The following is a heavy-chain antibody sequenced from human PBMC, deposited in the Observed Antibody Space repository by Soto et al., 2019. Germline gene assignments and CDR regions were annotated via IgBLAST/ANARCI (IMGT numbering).Heavy chain of an antibody. CDR2: TRNKARSYTT. CDR3: ARGFCSGATCYSGDY. D-gene: IGHD2-15*01. CDR1: GLTFSDHY. J-gene: IGHJ4*02. Sequence: EVQLVESGGDLVQPGGSLRLSCAGSGLTFSDHYLDWVRQAPGKGLEWVGRTRNKARSYTTEYAASVKGRFTISRDDSKNSVYLQMSSLKTEDTAVYYCARGFCSGATCYSGDYWGQGTLVTVSS. V-gene: IGHV3-72*01.